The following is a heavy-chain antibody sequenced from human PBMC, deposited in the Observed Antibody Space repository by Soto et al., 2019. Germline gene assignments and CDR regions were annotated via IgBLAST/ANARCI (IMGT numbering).Heavy chain of an antibody. CDR1: GYTFTSYG. Sequence: GASVKVSCKASGYTFTSYGISWVRQAPGQGLEWMGWISAYNGNTNYAQKLQGRVTMTTDTSTSTAYMELRSLRSDDTAVYYCARDSHSTYYDFWSGPWFDPWGQGTLVTVSS. D-gene: IGHD3-3*01. V-gene: IGHV1-18*01. CDR2: ISAYNGNT. J-gene: IGHJ5*02. CDR3: ARDSHSTYYDFWSGPWFDP.